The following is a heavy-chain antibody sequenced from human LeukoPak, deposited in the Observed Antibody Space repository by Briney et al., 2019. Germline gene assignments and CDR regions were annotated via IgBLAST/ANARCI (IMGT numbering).Heavy chain of an antibody. CDR3: ARPRIWGFDY. V-gene: IGHV3-21*01. J-gene: IGHJ4*02. D-gene: IGHD3-16*01. CDR1: GFTFSSYS. Sequence: GGSLRLSCAASGFTFSSYSMNWVRQAPGKGLEWVSSISSSSSYIYYADSVKGRFTISRDNAKNSLYLQVNSLRAEDTAVYYCARPRIWGFDYWGQGTLVTVSS. CDR2: ISSSSSYI.